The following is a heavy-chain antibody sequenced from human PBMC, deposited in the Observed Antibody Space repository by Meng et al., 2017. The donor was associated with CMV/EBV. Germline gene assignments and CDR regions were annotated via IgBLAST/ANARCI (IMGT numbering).Heavy chain of an antibody. Sequence: GESLKISCAASGFTFSSYGMHWVRQAPGKGLEWVAVIWYDGSNKYYADSVKGRFTISRDNSKNTLYLQMNSLRAEDTAVYYCAKVASRPWEDSSWGDYWGQGTLVTVSS. CDR1: GFTFSSYG. CDR3: AKVASRPWEDSSWGDY. D-gene: IGHD2-2*01. V-gene: IGHV3-30*02. J-gene: IGHJ4*02. CDR2: IWYDGSNK.